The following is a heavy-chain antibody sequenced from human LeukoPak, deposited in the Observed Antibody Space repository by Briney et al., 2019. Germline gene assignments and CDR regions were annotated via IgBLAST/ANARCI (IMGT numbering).Heavy chain of an antibody. CDR3: AAALDAFDI. CDR2: IRYDGSNK. Sequence: GGSLRLSCAASGFTFSSYGMHWVRQAPGKGLEWVTFIRYDGSNKYYADSVKGRFTISRDNSKNTLYVQMNSLRAEDTAVYYCAAALDAFDIWGQGTMVTASS. V-gene: IGHV3-30*02. J-gene: IGHJ3*02. CDR1: GFTFSSYG.